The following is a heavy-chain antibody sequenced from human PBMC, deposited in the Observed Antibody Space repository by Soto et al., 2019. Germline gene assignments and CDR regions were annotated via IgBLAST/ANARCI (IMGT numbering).Heavy chain of an antibody. V-gene: IGHV3-30-3*01. J-gene: IGHJ4*02. CDR1: GFTFSSYA. D-gene: IGHD4-17*01. CDR3: ARDPSSYAQLDD. CDR2: ISYDGSNK. Sequence: GGSLRLSCAASGFTFSSYAMHWVRQAPGKGLEWVAVISYDGSNKYYADSVKGRFTISRDNSKNTLYLQMNSLRAEDTAVYYCARDPSSYAQLDDWGQGTRVTVSS.